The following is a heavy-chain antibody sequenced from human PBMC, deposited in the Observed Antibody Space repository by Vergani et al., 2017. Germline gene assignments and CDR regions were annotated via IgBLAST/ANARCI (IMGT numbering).Heavy chain of an antibody. D-gene: IGHD3-16*02. CDR2: ISSSSSTI. CDR3: ARDGAGDYVWGSYRIYAFDI. Sequence: EVQLLESGGGLVQPGGSLRLSCGASGFTFSSYSMNWVRQAPGKGLEWVSYISSSSSTIYYADSVKGRFTISRDNAKNSLYLQMNSLRAEDTAVYYCARDGAGDYVWGSYRIYAFDIWGQGTMVTVSS. J-gene: IGHJ3*02. V-gene: IGHV3-48*01. CDR1: GFTFSSYS.